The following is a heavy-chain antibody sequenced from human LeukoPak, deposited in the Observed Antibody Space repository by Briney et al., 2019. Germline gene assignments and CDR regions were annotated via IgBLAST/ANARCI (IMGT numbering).Heavy chain of an antibody. CDR3: ASSRYSSGWSQRGMDV. CDR1: GFSVSSSY. Sequence: GGSLRLSCAASGFSVSSSYMNWVRQAPGKGLEWVSVIYSGGSTYHADSVKGRFTISRDISKNTLYLQMNSLRAGDTAVYYCASSRYSSGWSQRGMDVWGQGTTVTVSS. CDR2: IYSGGST. J-gene: IGHJ6*02. V-gene: IGHV3-53*01. D-gene: IGHD6-19*01.